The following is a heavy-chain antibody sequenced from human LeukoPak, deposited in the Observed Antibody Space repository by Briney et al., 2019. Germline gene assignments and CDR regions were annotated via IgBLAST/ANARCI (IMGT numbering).Heavy chain of an antibody. CDR1: GYTFTMYY. J-gene: IGHJ4*02. Sequence: ASVKVSCKASGYTFTMYYMHWVRQAPGQGLEWMGIINPSGGSTSYAQKFQGRVTMTTDTSTSTAYMELRSMRSDDTAVYYCAREIYGRFDYWGQGALVTVSS. CDR2: INPSGGST. D-gene: IGHD4-17*01. V-gene: IGHV1-46*01. CDR3: AREIYGRFDY.